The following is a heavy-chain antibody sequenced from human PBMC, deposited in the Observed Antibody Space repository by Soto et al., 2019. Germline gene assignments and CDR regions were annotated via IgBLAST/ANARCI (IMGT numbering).Heavy chain of an antibody. Sequence: QLQLQESGSGLVKPSQTLSLTCAVSGGSISSGGYSWSWIRQPPGKGLEWIGYIYHSGSTYYNPPLKSRVTISVDRSKNQFSLKLSSVTAADTAVYSCARATVTRVDYWGQGTLVTVSS. CDR3: ARATVTRVDY. V-gene: IGHV4-30-2*01. D-gene: IGHD4-17*01. CDR2: IYHSGST. CDR1: GGSISSGGYS. J-gene: IGHJ4*02.